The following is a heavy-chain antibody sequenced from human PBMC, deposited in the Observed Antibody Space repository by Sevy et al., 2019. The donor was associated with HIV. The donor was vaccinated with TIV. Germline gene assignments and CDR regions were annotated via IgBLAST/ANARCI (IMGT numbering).Heavy chain of an antibody. D-gene: IGHD3-3*01. CDR2: IRSKAYGGTT. CDR3: TRDSPPATTIFGVREDY. J-gene: IGHJ4*02. CDR1: GFTFGDYA. Sequence: GGSLRLSCTASGFTFGDYAMSWFRQAPGKGLEWVGFIRSKAYGGTTEYAASVKGRFTISRDDSKSIAYLQMNSLKTEDTAVYYCTRDSPPATTIFGVREDYWGQGTLVTVSS. V-gene: IGHV3-49*03.